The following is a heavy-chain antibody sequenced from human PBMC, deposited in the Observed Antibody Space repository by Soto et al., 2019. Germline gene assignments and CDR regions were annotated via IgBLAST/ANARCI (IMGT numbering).Heavy chain of an antibody. CDR1: GYSFTSYS. CDR2: IYPGDSDT. J-gene: IGHJ4*02. CDR3: ARQVCSSTSCQDY. D-gene: IGHD2-2*01. V-gene: IGHV5-51*01. Sequence: GESLKISCKGSGYSFTSYSIGWVRQMPGKGLEWMGIIYPGDSDTRYSPSFQGQVTISADKSISTAYLQWSSLKASDTAMYYCARQVCSSTSCQDYWGQGTLVTVSS.